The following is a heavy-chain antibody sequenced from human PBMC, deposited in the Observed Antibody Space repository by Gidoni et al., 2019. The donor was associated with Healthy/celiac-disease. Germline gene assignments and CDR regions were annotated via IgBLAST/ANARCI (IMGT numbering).Heavy chain of an antibody. D-gene: IGHD3-3*01. CDR1: GFTFSSYW. CDR2: IKQDGSEK. V-gene: IGHV3-7*02. J-gene: IGHJ4*02. Sequence: EVQLVESGGGLVQPGGSLRLSCAASGFTFSSYWMSWVRQAPGKGLEWVANIKQDGSEKYYVDSVKGRFTISRDNAKNSLYLQMNSLRAEDTAVYYCSGRDFNKAVVHWGQGTLVTVSS. CDR3: SGRDFNKAVVH.